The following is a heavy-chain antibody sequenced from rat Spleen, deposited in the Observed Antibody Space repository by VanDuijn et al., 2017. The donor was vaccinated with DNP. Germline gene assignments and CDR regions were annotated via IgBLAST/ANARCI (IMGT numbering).Heavy chain of an antibody. CDR3: ITFERRNA. CDR1: GFTFSNYY. V-gene: IGHV5-20*01. Sequence: EVQLVESGGGLVQPGRPLNLSCVASGFTFSNYYMAWVRQAPTKGLEWVATITYDGSKTYYRESVKGRFTISRDNAKSTLYLQMDRLRSEDTATYYCITFERRNAWGKGTSVTVSS. D-gene: IGHD1-11*01. J-gene: IGHJ4*01. CDR2: ITYDGSKT.